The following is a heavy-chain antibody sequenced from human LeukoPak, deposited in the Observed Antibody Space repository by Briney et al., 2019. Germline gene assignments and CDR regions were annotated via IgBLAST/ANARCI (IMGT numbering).Heavy chain of an antibody. D-gene: IGHD4-17*01. CDR3: ARYGDYAFDY. CDR2: IYYSGSS. Sequence: SETLSLTCSVSGGSISSGNSYWSWLRQHPEKGLEWIGYIYYSGSSYYNPSLKGRVTILVDTSKNQFSLKLTSVTAADTAVYYCARYGDYAFDYWGQGTLVTVSS. CDR1: GGSISSGNSY. V-gene: IGHV4-31*03. J-gene: IGHJ4*02.